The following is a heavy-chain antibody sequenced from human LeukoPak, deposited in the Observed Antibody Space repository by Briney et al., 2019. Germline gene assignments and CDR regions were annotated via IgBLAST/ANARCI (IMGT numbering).Heavy chain of an antibody. CDR1: GYTFTGYY. CDR2: INPNSGGT. V-gene: IGHV1-2*02. J-gene: IGHJ5*02. D-gene: IGHD6-13*01. Sequence: ASVKVSCKASGYTFTGYYMHWVRQAPGQGLEWMGWINPNSGGTNYAQKLQGRVTMTTDTSMSTAYMELRSLRSDDTAVYYCARDNHSGSWSWFDPWGQGTLVSVSA. CDR3: ARDNHSGSWSWFDP.